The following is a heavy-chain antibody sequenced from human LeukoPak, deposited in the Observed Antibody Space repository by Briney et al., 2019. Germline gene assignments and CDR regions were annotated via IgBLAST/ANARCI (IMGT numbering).Heavy chain of an antibody. CDR3: ARTTEGGYTYGYFYYYYMDV. D-gene: IGHD5-18*01. V-gene: IGHV4-39*07. CDR2: IYYSGST. CDR1: GGSISSSSYC. J-gene: IGHJ6*03. Sequence: KPSETLSLTCTVSGGSISSSSYCWGWIRQPPGKGLEWIGSIYYSGSTYYNPSLKSRVTISVDTSKNQFSLKLSSVTAADTAVYYCARTTEGGYTYGYFYYYYMDVWGKGTTVTISS.